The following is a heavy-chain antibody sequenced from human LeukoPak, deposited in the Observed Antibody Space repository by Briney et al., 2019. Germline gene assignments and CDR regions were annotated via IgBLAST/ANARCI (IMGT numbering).Heavy chain of an antibody. Sequence: HPGGSLRLSCAASGFTFSSYAVSWVRQAPGKGLEWVSTINAGGGSTCYADSVKGRFTISRDNSKNSLYLQMNRLRAEDTAVYYCAKNSGINEGYFDYWGQGTLVTVSS. CDR3: AKNSGINEGYFDY. V-gene: IGHV3-23*01. J-gene: IGHJ4*02. CDR2: INAGGGST. CDR1: GFTFSSYA. D-gene: IGHD1-26*01.